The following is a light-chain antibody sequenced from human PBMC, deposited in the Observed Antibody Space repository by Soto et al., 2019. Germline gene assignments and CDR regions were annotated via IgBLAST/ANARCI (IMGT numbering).Light chain of an antibody. CDR1: QSIINY. Sequence: DIQMTQSPSSLCASVVDRVTISCRASQSIINYVNWFQQKPGKAPKLLIYGASSLQSGVPSRFSGSGSGTYFTLTVTSLQPEDFATYYCQQTYITPWTFGQGTKVDIK. CDR3: QQTYITPWT. V-gene: IGKV1-39*01. CDR2: GAS. J-gene: IGKJ1*01.